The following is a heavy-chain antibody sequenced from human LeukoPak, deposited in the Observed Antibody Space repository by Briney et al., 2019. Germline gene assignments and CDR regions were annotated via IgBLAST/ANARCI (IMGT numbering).Heavy chain of an antibody. V-gene: IGHV1-46*03. Sequence: ASVKVSCKASGYTFTSYYMHWVRQAPGQGLEWMGIINPSGGSTSYAQKLQGRVTMTRDTSTSTVYMELSSLRSEDTAVYYCARGPLYYYGSGRYQLDYWGQGTLVTVSS. D-gene: IGHD3-10*01. CDR1: GYTFTSYY. CDR2: INPSGGST. CDR3: ARGPLYYYGSGRYQLDY. J-gene: IGHJ4*02.